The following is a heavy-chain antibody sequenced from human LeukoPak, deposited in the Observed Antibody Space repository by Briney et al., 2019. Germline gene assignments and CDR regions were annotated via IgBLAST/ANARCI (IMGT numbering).Heavy chain of an antibody. CDR1: GYTFTGYY. D-gene: IGHD3-22*01. CDR3: ARVKSYYYDTSDKDAFDI. CDR2: INPNSGGT. V-gene: IGHV1-2*02. J-gene: IGHJ3*02. Sequence: EASVKVSCKASGYTFTGYYMHWVRQAPGQGLEWMGWINPNSGGTNYAQKFQGRVTMTRDTSISTAYMELSRLRSDDTAVYCCARVKSYYYDTSDKDAFDIWGQGTMVTVSS.